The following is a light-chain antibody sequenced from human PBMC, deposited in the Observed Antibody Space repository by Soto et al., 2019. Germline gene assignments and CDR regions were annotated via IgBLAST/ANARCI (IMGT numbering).Light chain of an antibody. Sequence: DIQMTQSPSTLSASVGDRVTITCRASQSIDNWLAWYQQRPGKAPKLLIYKASSLESGVPSRFSGSGFGTEFTLTISSLQPDDFATYYCQQYDNYSWTCGPGTRVEIK. CDR1: QSIDNW. CDR2: KAS. V-gene: IGKV1-5*03. J-gene: IGKJ1*01. CDR3: QQYDNYSWT.